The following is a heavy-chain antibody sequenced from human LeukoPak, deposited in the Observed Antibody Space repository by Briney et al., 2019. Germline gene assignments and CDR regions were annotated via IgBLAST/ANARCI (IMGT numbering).Heavy chain of an antibody. CDR2: ISSSSSYI. D-gene: IGHD3-22*01. J-gene: IGHJ4*02. V-gene: IGHV3-21*01. CDR3: ARSRDSSGYYYFDY. CDR1: GFTFSSYS. Sequence: GGSLRLSCAASGFTFSSYSMNWVRQAPGKGLEWVSSISSSSSYIYYADSVKGRFTISRDNAKNSLYLQMNSLRAEDTAVYYCARSRDSSGYYYFDYWGRGTLVTVSS.